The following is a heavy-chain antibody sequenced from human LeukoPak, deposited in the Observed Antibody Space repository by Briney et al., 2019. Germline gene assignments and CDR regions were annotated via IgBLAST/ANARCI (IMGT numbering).Heavy chain of an antibody. CDR2: ITSGRTT. CDR3: ARDHAYAFDI. Sequence: GGSLRLSCAASGFTFSDCYMSWIRQAPGKGPEWVSSITSGRTTYYADSVKGRFTISRDNAKNSLYLQMNSLRAEDTAVYYCARDHAYAFDIWGQGTLVTVSS. D-gene: IGHD2-2*01. V-gene: IGHV3-69-1*01. CDR1: GFTFSDCY. J-gene: IGHJ3*02.